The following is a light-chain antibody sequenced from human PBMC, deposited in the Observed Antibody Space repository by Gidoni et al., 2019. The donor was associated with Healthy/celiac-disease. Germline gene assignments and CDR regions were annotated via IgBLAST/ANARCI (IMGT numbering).Light chain of an antibody. CDR2: STN. Sequence: QSVLTQPPSASGTPGQGVTISCSGNSSNIGSNTVNWYQQLPGTAPKLLIYSTNQRPSGVPDRFSGSKSGTSASLAISGLQSEDEADYYCAAWDDSLNGPVFGGGTKLTVL. CDR1: SSNIGSNT. CDR3: AAWDDSLNGPV. V-gene: IGLV1-44*01. J-gene: IGLJ3*02.